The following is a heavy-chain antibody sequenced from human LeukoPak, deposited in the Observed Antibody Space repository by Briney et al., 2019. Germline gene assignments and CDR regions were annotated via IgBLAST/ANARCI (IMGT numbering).Heavy chain of an antibody. V-gene: IGHV4-34*01. Sequence: PSETLSLTCAVYGGSFSGYYWSWIRQPPGKGLEWIGEINHSGSTNYNPSLKSRVTISVDTSKNQFSLKLSSVTAADTAVYYCARRAHGYSSSDHFDYWGQGTLVTVSS. J-gene: IGHJ4*02. CDR1: GGSFSGYY. CDR3: ARRAHGYSSSDHFDY. CDR2: INHSGST. D-gene: IGHD6-6*01.